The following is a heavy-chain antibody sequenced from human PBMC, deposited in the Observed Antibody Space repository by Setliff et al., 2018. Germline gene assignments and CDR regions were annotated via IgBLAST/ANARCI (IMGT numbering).Heavy chain of an antibody. CDR3: ARGGGSVWEPLPWNY. CDR1: GFTFSSYW. Sequence: GGSLRLSCAASGFTFSSYWMTWVRQAPGKGLEWVANIKQDGSGKYYVDSVKGRFTISRDNAKNSLYLQMNSLRAEDTAVYYCARGGGSVWEPLPWNYWGQGTLVTVSS. D-gene: IGHD1-26*01. CDR2: IKQDGSGK. V-gene: IGHV3-7*01. J-gene: IGHJ4*02.